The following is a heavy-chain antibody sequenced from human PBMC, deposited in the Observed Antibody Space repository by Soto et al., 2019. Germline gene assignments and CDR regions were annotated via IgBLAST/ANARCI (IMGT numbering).Heavy chain of an antibody. Sequence: QVQLVESGGGVVQPGRSLRLSCAASGFTFSNYGMNWLRQAPGEGLEWVAVISHDGSIQHYGDSVKGRFTISRDNSKNTLYLQMNSLRTEDTAVYYCAKETIAVAGPNYFDYWGQGTLVTVSS. V-gene: IGHV3-30*18. D-gene: IGHD6-19*01. CDR2: ISHDGSIQ. J-gene: IGHJ4*02. CDR1: GFTFSNYG. CDR3: AKETIAVAGPNYFDY.